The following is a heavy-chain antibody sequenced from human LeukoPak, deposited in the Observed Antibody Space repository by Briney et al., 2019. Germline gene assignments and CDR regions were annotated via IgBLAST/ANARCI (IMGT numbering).Heavy chain of an antibody. D-gene: IGHD5-12*01. Sequence: GGYLLLYGAGFGLHLRDYYISSIRPAPGQGLEWVSHIRQGGHTLYSDFARDRFTNSRDNAQNSVYLYMHRLSSEDTRVFLCVPVSGYDVGDEGHYSFDFWGEGTRVSVTS. CDR1: GLHLRDYY. CDR2: IRQGGHT. CDR3: VPVSGYDVGDEGHYSFDF. J-gene: IGHJ4*02. V-gene: IGHV3-11*01.